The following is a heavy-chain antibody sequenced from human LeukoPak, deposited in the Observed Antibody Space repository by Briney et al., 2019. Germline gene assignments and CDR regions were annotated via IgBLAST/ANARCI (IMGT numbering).Heavy chain of an antibody. Sequence: GASVNVSCKASGYTFTIYYMHWVRQAPGQGLEWMGIINPSGGSTSYAQKFQGRVTMTRDTSTSTVYMELSSLRSEDTAVYYCARDSAYSSSWYEIDYWGQGTLVTVSS. V-gene: IGHV1-46*01. CDR3: ARDSAYSSSWYEIDY. CDR2: INPSGGST. D-gene: IGHD6-13*01. J-gene: IGHJ4*02. CDR1: GYTFTIYY.